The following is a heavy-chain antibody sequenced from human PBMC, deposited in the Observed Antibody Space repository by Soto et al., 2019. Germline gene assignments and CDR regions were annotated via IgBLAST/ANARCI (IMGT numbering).Heavy chain of an antibody. CDR3: ARGQGYCSSTSCYPSYYCMDV. D-gene: IGHD2-2*01. Sequence: QVQLVESGGGVVQPGGSLRFSCAASGFTFSSYAMHWVRQAPGKGLEWVSVISNDGSNKYYADSVKGRFTTSSDNSKNTLYLQMSSLRAEDTAVYYCARGQGYCSSTSCYPSYYCMDVWGQGTTVTVSS. CDR2: ISNDGSNK. CDR1: GFTFSSYA. V-gene: IGHV3-30-3*01. J-gene: IGHJ6*02.